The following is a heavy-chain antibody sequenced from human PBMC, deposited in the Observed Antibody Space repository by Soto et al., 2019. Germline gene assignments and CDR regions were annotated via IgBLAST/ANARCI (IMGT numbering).Heavy chain of an antibody. CDR3: ARQAPPQDNPTHYYYYYGMDA. CDR2: INPSGGST. D-gene: IGHD1-1*01. J-gene: IGHJ6*02. CDR1: GYTFTSYY. V-gene: IGHV1-46*01. Sequence: ASVKVSCKASGYTFTSYYMHWVRQAPGQGLEWMGIINPSGGSTSYAQKFQGRVTMTRDTSTSTVYMELSSLRSEDTAVYYCARQAPPQDNPTHYYYYYGMDAWRHGTTVTV.